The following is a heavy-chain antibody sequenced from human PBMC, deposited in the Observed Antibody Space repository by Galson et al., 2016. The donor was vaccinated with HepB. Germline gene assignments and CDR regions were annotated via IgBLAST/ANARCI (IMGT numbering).Heavy chain of an antibody. J-gene: IGHJ4*02. V-gene: IGHV3-30*04. CDR2: ISYNGNYT. Sequence: SLRLSCAASGFTFSNYAMHWVRQAPGKGLDWVAVISYNGNYTYYADSLKGRFTISRDNSKNTLSLQMNSLRPDDTAVYYCARDMAKFDCWGQGPLVTVSS. CDR1: GFTFSNYA. D-gene: IGHD3-10*01. CDR3: ARDMAKFDC.